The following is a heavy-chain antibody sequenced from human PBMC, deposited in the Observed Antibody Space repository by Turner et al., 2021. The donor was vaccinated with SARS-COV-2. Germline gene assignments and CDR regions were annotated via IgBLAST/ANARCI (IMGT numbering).Heavy chain of an antibody. V-gene: IGHV1-18*01. J-gene: IGHJ5*02. CDR2: ISAYNGNT. Sequence: QVQLVQSGAEVKKPGASARVSCKASGYTFTSYGISWVRLAPGQGLEWMGWISAYNGNTDYAQKLQCRVTMNTDTSTSTAYMERRSLRSDDTAVYECAGSSSWYGNWLDPWGQGTLVTVSS. CDR3: AGSSSWYGNWLDP. CDR1: GYTFTSYG. D-gene: IGHD6-13*01.